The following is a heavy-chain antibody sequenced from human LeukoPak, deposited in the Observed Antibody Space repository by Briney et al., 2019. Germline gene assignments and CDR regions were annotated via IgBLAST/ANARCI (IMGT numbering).Heavy chain of an antibody. Sequence: GGSLRLSCAASGFIFDDYGMSWVRQAPGKGLEWVSGINWNGGSTGYADSVKGRFTISRDNAKNSLYLQMNSLRAEDTALYYCARDLQAGATSGPGYWGQGTLVTVSS. J-gene: IGHJ4*02. D-gene: IGHD1-26*01. CDR3: ARDLQAGATSGPGY. V-gene: IGHV3-20*04. CDR1: GFIFDDYG. CDR2: INWNGGST.